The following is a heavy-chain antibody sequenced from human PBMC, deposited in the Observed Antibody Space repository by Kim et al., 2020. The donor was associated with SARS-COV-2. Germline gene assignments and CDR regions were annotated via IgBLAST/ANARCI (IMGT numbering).Heavy chain of an antibody. V-gene: IGHV3-48*02. CDR1: GFTFSSYS. J-gene: IGHJ6*02. CDR3: ARGPYCSSTSCYYYYYYGMDV. D-gene: IGHD2-2*01. Sequence: GGSLRLSCAASGFTFSSYSMNWVRQAPGKGLEWVSYISSSSSTIYYADSVKGRFTISRDNAKNSLYLQMNSLRDEDTAVYYCARGPYCSSTSCYYYYYYGMDVWGQGTTVTVSS. CDR2: ISSSSSTI.